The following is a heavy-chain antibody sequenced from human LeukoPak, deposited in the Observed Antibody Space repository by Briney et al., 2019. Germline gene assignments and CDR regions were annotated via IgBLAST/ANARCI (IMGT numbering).Heavy chain of an antibody. D-gene: IGHD2-15*01. CDR3: ARGLSLDTVVVVAATPRYYFDY. CDR2: INDNGST. J-gene: IGHJ4*02. CDR1: GGSFSGYY. V-gene: IGHV4-34*01. Sequence: SETLSLTCAVYGGSFSGYYWSWIRQPPGKGLEWIGEINDNGSTNYNPSLKSRVTISVYTSKNQFSLRLSSVTAADTAVYYCARGLSLDTVVVVAATPRYYFDYWGQGTLVTVSS.